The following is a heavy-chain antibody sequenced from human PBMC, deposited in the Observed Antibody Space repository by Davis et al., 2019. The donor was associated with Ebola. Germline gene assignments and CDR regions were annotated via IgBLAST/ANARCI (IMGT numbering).Heavy chain of an antibody. Sequence: SETLSLTCTLSGGSISSYYWSWIRQPPGKGLEWIGYIYYSGSTTYNPSLKSRVTISVDTSQNQFTLKLSSVTAADTAVYYCARFVVVTAISGMDVWGKGTTVTVSS. CDR1: GGSISSYY. CDR2: IYYSGST. V-gene: IGHV4-59*12. D-gene: IGHD2-21*02. CDR3: ARFVVVTAISGMDV. J-gene: IGHJ6*04.